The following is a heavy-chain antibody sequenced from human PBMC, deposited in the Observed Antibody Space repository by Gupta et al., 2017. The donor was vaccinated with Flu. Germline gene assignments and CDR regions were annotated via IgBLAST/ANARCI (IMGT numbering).Heavy chain of an antibody. D-gene: IGHD2-8*01. Sequence: EVQLVESGGGLVKPGGSLRLSCAASGFTFSNAWMSWVRQAPGKGLEWVGRIKSKTDGGTTDYAAPVKGRFTISRDDSKNTLYLQMNSLKTEDTAVYYCTTSLTLYCTNGVCYITRPHAFDIWGQGTMVTVSS. CDR1: GFTFSNAW. CDR2: IKSKTDGGTT. J-gene: IGHJ3*02. CDR3: TTSLTLYCTNGVCYITRPHAFDI. V-gene: IGHV3-15*01.